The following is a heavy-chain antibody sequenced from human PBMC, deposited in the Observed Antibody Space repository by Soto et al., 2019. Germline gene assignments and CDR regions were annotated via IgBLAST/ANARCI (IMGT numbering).Heavy chain of an antibody. J-gene: IGHJ4*02. CDR3: ARGGYFYDSSGYPEYYFDY. Sequence: QVQLMQSGAEVKKPGASVKVSCKASGYTFIIYGISWVRQAPGQGLEWMGWMSADNGNTNYAQNFQGRVTMTTDTSTSPAYRELRSLRSDATAVYYCARGGYFYDSSGYPEYYFDYWGQGTLATVSS. V-gene: IGHV1-18*01. CDR2: MSADNGNT. D-gene: IGHD3-22*01. CDR1: GYTFIIYG.